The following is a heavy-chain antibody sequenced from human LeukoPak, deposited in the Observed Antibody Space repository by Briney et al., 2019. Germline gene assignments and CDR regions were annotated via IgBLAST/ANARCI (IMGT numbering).Heavy chain of an antibody. J-gene: IGHJ5*02. CDR2: IKQDGSEN. D-gene: IGHD1-1*01. V-gene: IGHV3-7*01. Sequence: GGSLRLYCAASGFTFSSYWMSWVRQAPGKGLEWVANIKQDGSENYYVDSVKGRFTISRDNAKNSLYLQMNSLRAEDTAVYYCARYRGYGWFDPWGQGTLVTVSS. CDR3: ARYRGYGWFDP. CDR1: GFTFSSYW.